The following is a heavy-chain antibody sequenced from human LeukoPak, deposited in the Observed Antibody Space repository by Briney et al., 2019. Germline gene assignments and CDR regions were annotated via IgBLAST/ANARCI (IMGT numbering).Heavy chain of an antibody. CDR2: IKQDGSEK. Sequence: PGGSLRLSCAASGFTFSSYWMSWVRQAPGKGLEWVANIKQDGSEKYYVDSVKGRFTISRDISKTTLYLQINSLTADDTAVYYCAKDSHSGFFDYWGQGTLVTVSS. CDR3: AKDSHSGFFDY. J-gene: IGHJ4*02. V-gene: IGHV3-7*03. CDR1: GFTFSSYW. D-gene: IGHD3-22*01.